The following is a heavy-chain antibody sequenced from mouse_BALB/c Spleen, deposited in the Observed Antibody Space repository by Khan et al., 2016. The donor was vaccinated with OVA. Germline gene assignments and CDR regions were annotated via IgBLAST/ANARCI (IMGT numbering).Heavy chain of an antibody. J-gene: IGHJ4*01. CDR3: ARDGSRYNYAMDY. V-gene: IGHV3-2*02. CDR2: ISSSGST. D-gene: IGHD2-3*01. CDR1: GYSITSDYA. Sequence: EVKLEVSGPGLVKPSQSLSLTCTVTGYSITSDYAWNWIRQFPENKLEWMGYISSSGSTNYNPALKSRISITRDTSKNQFFLQLNSVTTEDTATYYCARDGSRYNYAMDYWGQGTSVTVSS.